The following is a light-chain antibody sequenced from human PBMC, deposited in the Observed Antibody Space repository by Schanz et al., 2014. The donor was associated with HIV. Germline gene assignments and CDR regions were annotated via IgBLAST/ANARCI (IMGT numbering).Light chain of an antibody. V-gene: IGKV1-39*01. Sequence: DIQMSQSPSSLSASVGDRVTITCRASQSIASYLNWYQQNPGEAPNLLIYGADGLQSGVPTRFSGSGSGTDFTLTITSLQPGDFATYYCQQSYTAPYTFGQGTKLEI. CDR3: QQSYTAPYT. CDR1: QSIASY. J-gene: IGKJ2*01. CDR2: GAD.